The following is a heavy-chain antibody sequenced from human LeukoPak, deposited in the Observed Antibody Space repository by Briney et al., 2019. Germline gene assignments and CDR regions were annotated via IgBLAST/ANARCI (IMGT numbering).Heavy chain of an antibody. D-gene: IGHD3-3*01. J-gene: IGHJ4*02. V-gene: IGHV3-23*01. CDR1: GFTFSSYA. Sequence: GGSLRLSCAASGFTFSSYAMSWVRQAPGKGLEWVSAISGSGGSTYYADSVKGRFTISRDNSKNTLYLQMNSLRAEDTAVYYCAKDRMRDFWSGYSYYFDYWGRGTLVTVSS. CDR2: ISGSGGST. CDR3: AKDRMRDFWSGYSYYFDY.